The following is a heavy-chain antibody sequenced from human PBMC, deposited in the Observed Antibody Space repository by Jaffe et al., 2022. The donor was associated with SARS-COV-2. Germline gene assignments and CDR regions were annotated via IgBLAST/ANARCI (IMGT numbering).Heavy chain of an antibody. D-gene: IGHD2-15*01. CDR3: ARSMGRIGYCSGGSCYLGSYYYYGMDV. V-gene: IGHV1-8*01. CDR2: MNPNSGNT. Sequence: QVQLVQSGAEVKKPGASVKVSCKASGYTFTSYDINWVRQATGQGLEWMGWMNPNSGNTGYAQKFQGRVTMTRNTSISTAYMELSSLRSEDTAVYYCARSMGRIGYCSGGSCYLGSYYYYGMDVWGQGTTVTVSS. J-gene: IGHJ6*02. CDR1: GYTFTSYD.